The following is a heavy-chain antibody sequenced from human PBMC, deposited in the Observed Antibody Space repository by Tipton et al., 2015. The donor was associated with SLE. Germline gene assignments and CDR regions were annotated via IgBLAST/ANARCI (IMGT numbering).Heavy chain of an antibody. Sequence: LRLSCDVSGYSISCGHYWGWVRQSPGRGLEWIASMWNTGERYYNPSLRSRVTISIDTSKSQFSLTLKFVTAADTAVYYCVRSYQGMDWGQGTLVTVSS. D-gene: IGHD3-16*01. J-gene: IGHJ4*02. CDR3: VRSYQGMD. CDR2: MWNTGER. CDR1: GYSISCGHY. V-gene: IGHV4-38-2*01.